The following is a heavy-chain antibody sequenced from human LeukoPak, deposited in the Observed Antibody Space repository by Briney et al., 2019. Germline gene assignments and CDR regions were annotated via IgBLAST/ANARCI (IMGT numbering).Heavy chain of an antibody. CDR2: IYTSGST. CDR3: ARDVGYCGSTSCYTYYYYMDV. CDR1: GGSISGYY. V-gene: IGHV4-4*07. Sequence: SETLSLTCTVSGGSISGYYWSWIRQPAGKGLEWIGRIYTSGSTYYNPSLKSRVTISVDTSKNQFSLKLSSVTAADTAVYYCARDVGYCGSTSCYTYYYYMDVWGKGTTVTVSS. J-gene: IGHJ6*03. D-gene: IGHD2-2*02.